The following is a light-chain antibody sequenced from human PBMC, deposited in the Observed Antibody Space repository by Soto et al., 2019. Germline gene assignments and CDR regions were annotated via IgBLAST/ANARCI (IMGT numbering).Light chain of an antibody. Sequence: EIVLTQSPGTLSLSPGERATLSCRASQSVSSSYLVWYQQKPGQAPRLLIYGASSRATGIPDRFSGSGSGTDFTLTISRLEPEDFAVYYCQQYGSSFPITFGQGTRLEIK. J-gene: IGKJ5*01. CDR3: QQYGSSFPIT. V-gene: IGKV3-20*01. CDR2: GAS. CDR1: QSVSSSY.